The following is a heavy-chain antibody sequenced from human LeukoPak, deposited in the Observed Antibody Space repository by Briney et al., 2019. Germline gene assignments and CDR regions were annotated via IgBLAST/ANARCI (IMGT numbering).Heavy chain of an antibody. D-gene: IGHD2-15*01. Sequence: SEXLSLTCTVSGGSISSYYWSWIRQPPGKGLEWIGYIYYSGSTNYNPSLKSRGTISVDTSKNQCSLKLSYVTAADTAVYYCARGPYCSGGSCYGYFDYWGQGTLVTVSS. CDR3: ARGPYCSGGSCYGYFDY. V-gene: IGHV4-59*01. CDR2: IYYSGST. CDR1: GGSISSYY. J-gene: IGHJ4*02.